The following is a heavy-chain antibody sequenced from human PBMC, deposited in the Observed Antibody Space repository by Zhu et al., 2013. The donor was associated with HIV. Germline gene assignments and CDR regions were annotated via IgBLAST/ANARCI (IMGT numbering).Heavy chain of an antibody. J-gene: IGHJ3*01. CDR1: GFTFSSYE. D-gene: IGHD3-16*02. Sequence: VQLVESGGGLVQPGGSLRLSCTSSGFTFSSYEMNWIRQAPGKGLEWVSYITGGGDIINYADSVKGRFTISRDNAKNSLYLQMNSLRAEDTAVYYCASESDLSIRDAIDVWGQGTLVTVSS. V-gene: IGHV3-48*03. CDR3: ASESDLSIRDAIDV. CDR2: ITGGGDII.